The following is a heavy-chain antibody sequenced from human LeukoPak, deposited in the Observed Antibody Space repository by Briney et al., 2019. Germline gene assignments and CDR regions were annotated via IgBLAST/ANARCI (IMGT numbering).Heavy chain of an antibody. CDR1: GFTFSSYT. Sequence: GGPLRLSCATSGFTFSSYTMNWVRQTPGKGLEWVSTISDRARNTHYADSVNGRFTISRDDFLNMVYLQMDRLTVEDTAVYYCTTRLQHHFDYWGQGTQVTVSS. CDR3: TTRLQHHFDY. J-gene: IGHJ4*02. V-gene: IGHV3-23*01. CDR2: ISDRARNT. D-gene: IGHD4-11*01.